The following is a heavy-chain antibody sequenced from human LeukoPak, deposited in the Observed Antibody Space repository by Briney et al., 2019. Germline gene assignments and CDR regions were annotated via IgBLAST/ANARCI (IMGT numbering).Heavy chain of an antibody. Sequence: SVKVSCKASGGTFSSYAISWVRQSPGQGLEWMGRIIPIFGTANYAQKFQGRVTITTDESTSTAYMELSSLRSEDTAVYYCARSNYYDSSGYCDYWGQGTLVTVSS. J-gene: IGHJ4*02. V-gene: IGHV1-69*05. D-gene: IGHD3-22*01. CDR2: IIPIFGTA. CDR1: GGTFSSYA. CDR3: ARSNYYDSSGYCDY.